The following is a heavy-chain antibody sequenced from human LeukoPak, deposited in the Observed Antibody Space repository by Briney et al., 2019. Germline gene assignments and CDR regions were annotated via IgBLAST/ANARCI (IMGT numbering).Heavy chain of an antibody. J-gene: IGHJ4*02. CDR2: ISYDGSNK. CDR1: GFTFSSYG. D-gene: IGHD3-22*01. Sequence: PGGSLRLSCAASGFTFSSYGMHWVRQAPGKGLEWVAVISYDGSNKYYADSVKGRFTISRDNSKNTLYLQMNSLRAEDTAVYYCAKDIGLYYYDTWGQGTLVTVSS. V-gene: IGHV3-30*18. CDR3: AKDIGLYYYDT.